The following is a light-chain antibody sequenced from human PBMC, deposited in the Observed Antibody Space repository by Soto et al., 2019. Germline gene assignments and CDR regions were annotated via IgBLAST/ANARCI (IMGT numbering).Light chain of an antibody. CDR1: SCDVGGYNY. V-gene: IGLV2-14*01. CDR3: CSYTTSNTRQIV. CDR2: DVS. J-gene: IGLJ1*01. Sequence: QSVLTQPASVSGSPGQSITISCTGTSCDVGGYNYVSWYQQQPGKAPKFMIYDVSNRPSGVSNRFSGSKSGNTASLTISGVQAEDEADYYCCSYTTSNTRQIVVGTGTKVTVL.